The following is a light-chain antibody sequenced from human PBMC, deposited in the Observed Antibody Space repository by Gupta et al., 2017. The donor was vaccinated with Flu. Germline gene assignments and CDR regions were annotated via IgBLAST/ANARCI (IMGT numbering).Light chain of an antibody. J-gene: IGLJ3*02. V-gene: IGLV1-47*01. CDR3: ATWDASLSGRV. CDR2: KNN. Sequence: QSVLTQPPSASGTPGQRVTISCSGSTSNVGRSYVYCYQQLPGTAPRLLIYKNNQRPSGVPDRFSGSKSGSSASLAISGLRSDDEAAYYCATWDASLSGRVFGGGTRLTVL. CDR1: TSNVGRSY.